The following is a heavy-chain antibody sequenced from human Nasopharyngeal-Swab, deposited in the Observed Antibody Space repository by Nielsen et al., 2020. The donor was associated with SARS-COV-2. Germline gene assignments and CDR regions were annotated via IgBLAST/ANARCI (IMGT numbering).Heavy chain of an antibody. V-gene: IGHV4-59*01. CDR2: ISYSGAT. CDR3: ARKYGSGSYIGFDP. D-gene: IGHD3-10*01. J-gene: IGHJ5*02. CDR1: GGSIDTYY. Sequence: LSCTVSGGSIDTYYWNWIRQPPEKELEWIGYISYSGATKYNPSLEGRVTISLDTSKNQFLLRLSAVTAADTAVYFCARKYGSGSYIGFDPWGQGTLVTVSS.